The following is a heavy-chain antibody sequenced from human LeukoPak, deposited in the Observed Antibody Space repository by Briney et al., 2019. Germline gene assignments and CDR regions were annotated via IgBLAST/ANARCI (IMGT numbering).Heavy chain of an antibody. V-gene: IGHV4-59*11. CDR2: IYYSGST. Sequence: SETLSLTCTVSGGSISSHYWSWIRQPPGKGLEWIGYIYYSGSTNYNPSLKSRVTISVDTSKNQFSLKLSSVTAADTAVYYCARKYDYYDSSGYFLTSVAHAFDIWGQGTMVTVSS. CDR1: GGSISSHY. J-gene: IGHJ3*02. D-gene: IGHD3-22*01. CDR3: ARKYDYYDSSGYFLTSVAHAFDI.